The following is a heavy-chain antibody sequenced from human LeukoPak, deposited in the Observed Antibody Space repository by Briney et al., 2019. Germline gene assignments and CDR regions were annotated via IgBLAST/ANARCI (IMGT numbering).Heavy chain of an antibody. CDR1: GGTFSSYA. CDR3: ARGYYYGSGSYYNPPGGYYYMDV. Sequence: SVKVSCKASGGTFSSYAISWVRQAPGQGLEWMGGIIPIFGTANYAQKFQGRVTITADESTSTAYMELSSLRSEDTAVYYCARGYYYGSGSYYNPPGGYYYMDVWGKGTTVTVS. J-gene: IGHJ6*03. D-gene: IGHD3-10*01. CDR2: IIPIFGTA. V-gene: IGHV1-69*01.